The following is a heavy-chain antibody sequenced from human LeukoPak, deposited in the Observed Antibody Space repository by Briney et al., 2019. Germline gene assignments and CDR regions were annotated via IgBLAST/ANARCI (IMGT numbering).Heavy chain of an antibody. CDR3: ARGAEIAVAGTLDWFDP. D-gene: IGHD6-19*01. CDR2: IIPIFGTA. CDR1: GGTFSSYA. J-gene: IGHJ5*02. V-gene: IGHV1-69*13. Sequence: VASVKVSCKASGGTFSSYAISWVRQAPGRGLEWMGGIIPIFGTANYAQKFQGRVTITADESTSTAYMELSSLRSEDTAVYYCARGAEIAVAGTLDWFDPWGQGTLVTVSS.